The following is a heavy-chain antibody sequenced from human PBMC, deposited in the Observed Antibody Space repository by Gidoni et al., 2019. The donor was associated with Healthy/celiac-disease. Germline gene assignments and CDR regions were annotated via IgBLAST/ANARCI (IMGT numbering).Heavy chain of an antibody. CDR3: ARQGIGSSGYYFTHPYYYYGMDV. V-gene: IGHV4-39*01. Sequence: QLQLQESGPGLVKPSETLSLTCTVSGGSISSSRYYWGWIRQPPGKGLEWIGSIYYSGSTYYNPSLKSRVTISVDTSKNQFSLKLSSVTAADTAVYYCARQGIGSSGYYFTHPYYYYGMDVWGQGTTVTVSS. CDR1: GGSISSSRYY. D-gene: IGHD3-22*01. J-gene: IGHJ6*02. CDR2: IYYSGST.